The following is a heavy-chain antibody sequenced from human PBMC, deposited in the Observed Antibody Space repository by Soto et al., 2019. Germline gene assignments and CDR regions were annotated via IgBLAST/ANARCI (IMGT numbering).Heavy chain of an antibody. D-gene: IGHD6-19*01. V-gene: IGHV2-5*02. CDR1: GFSLSSTRMA. Sequence: QITLKESGPTLVKPTQTLTLTCTFSGFSLSSTRMAVGWIRQPPGKALEWLALISWADDKRYSPFLKSRLTITKDTSKNQVVLTMSNMDPVDTARYYCAHIVVAGLGYYFDYWGQGTLVTVSS. CDR3: AHIVVAGLGYYFDY. CDR2: ISWADDK. J-gene: IGHJ4*02.